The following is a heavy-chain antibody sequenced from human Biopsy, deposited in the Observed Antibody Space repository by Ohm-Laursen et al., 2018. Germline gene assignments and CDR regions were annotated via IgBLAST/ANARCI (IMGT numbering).Heavy chain of an antibody. CDR1: GASISIGGYS. V-gene: IGHV4-31*03. CDR2: IFHNGYA. Sequence: TLSLTCTVSGASISIGGYSWSWIRRHPGKGLEWIGYIFHNGYAYYNPSLKSRVSISMDTSKKQFSLRLNSVTAADTAVYYCARLGSGDYFPTFFDFWGQGALVTVSS. J-gene: IGHJ4*02. CDR3: ARLGSGDYFPTFFDF. D-gene: IGHD5-12*01.